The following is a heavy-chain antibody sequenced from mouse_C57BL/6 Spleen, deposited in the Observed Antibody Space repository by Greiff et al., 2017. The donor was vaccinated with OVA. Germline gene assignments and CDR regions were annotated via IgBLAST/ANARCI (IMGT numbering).Heavy chain of an antibody. Sequence: VQLQQSGPGLVKPSQSLSLTCSVTGYSITSGYYWNWIRQSPGNKLEWMGYISYDGSNKYNPSLKNRISITRYTSKNQFFLKLNSVTTEDTATYYGARAGDSDYYEYFDVWGTGTTVTVSS. D-gene: IGHD1-1*01. CDR3: ARAGDSDYYEYFDV. J-gene: IGHJ1*03. CDR2: ISYDGSN. CDR1: GYSITSGYY. V-gene: IGHV3-6*01.